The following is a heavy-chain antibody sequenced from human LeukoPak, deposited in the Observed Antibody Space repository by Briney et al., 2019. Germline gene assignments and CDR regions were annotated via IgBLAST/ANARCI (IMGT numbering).Heavy chain of an antibody. CDR3: ARHGGAFDI. J-gene: IGHJ3*02. CDR1: GFTFSNAW. CDR2: IKSKTDAGTT. V-gene: IGHV3-15*01. Sequence: GGSLRLSCAASGFTFSNAWMSWVRQAPGKGLKWVGRIKSKTDAGTTDYAAPVKGRFTISRDDSKNTLYLEMNSLRGEDTAVYYCARHGGAFDIWGQGTLVTVSS. D-gene: IGHD3-10*01.